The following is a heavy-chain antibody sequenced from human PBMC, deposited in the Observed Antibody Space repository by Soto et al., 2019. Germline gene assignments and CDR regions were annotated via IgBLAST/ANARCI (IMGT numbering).Heavy chain of an antibody. J-gene: IGHJ5*02. Sequence: QVQLVQSGAEVKKPGSSVKVSCKASGGTFSSYPISWVRQAPGQGVGWMGRIIPILGIANYAQKFQGRVTITADKSTSTAYMELSSLRSEDTAVYYCARDFIAAAGKGEVPWGQGTLVTVSS. CDR3: ARDFIAAAGKGEVP. CDR2: IIPILGIA. V-gene: IGHV1-69*04. CDR1: GGTFSSYP. D-gene: IGHD6-13*01.